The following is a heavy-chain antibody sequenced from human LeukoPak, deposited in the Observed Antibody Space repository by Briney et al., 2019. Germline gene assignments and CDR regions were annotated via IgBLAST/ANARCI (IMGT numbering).Heavy chain of an antibody. V-gene: IGHV4-34*01. D-gene: IGHD6-19*01. CDR1: GGSFSGYY. CDR2: INHSGST. Sequence: PSETLSLTYAVYGGSFSGYYWSWIRQPPGKGLEWIGEINHSGSTNYNPSLKSRVTISVDTSKNQFSLKLSSVTAADTAVYYCARRGSGWYLGFDYWGQGTLVTVSS. J-gene: IGHJ4*02. CDR3: ARRGSGWYLGFDY.